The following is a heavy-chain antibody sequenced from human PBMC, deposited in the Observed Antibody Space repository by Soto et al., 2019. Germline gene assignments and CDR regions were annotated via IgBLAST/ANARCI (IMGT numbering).Heavy chain of an antibody. V-gene: IGHV4-59*12. D-gene: IGHD3-22*01. CDR3: ATASSYDSSGYYLAWAFDI. Sequence: SETLSLTCTVSGGSLSSYYWSWIRQPPGKGLEWIGYIYYSDSGSTNYSPSLKSRVTISVDTSKNQFSLKLSSVTAADTAVYYCATASSYDSSGYYLAWAFDIWGQGTMVTVSS. CDR1: GGSLSSYY. CDR2: IYYSDSGST. J-gene: IGHJ3*02.